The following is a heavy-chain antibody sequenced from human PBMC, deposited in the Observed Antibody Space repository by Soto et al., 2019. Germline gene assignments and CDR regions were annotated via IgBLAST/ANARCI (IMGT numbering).Heavy chain of an antibody. CDR3: AKGAHDRSDYYSWFDP. CDR2: IGGSGSGVST. Sequence: PGGSLRLSCAASGFTFRSYVMSWVRQAPGKGLEWVSAIGGSGSGVSTYYADSVKGRFTISRDNSKNTLYLQMNSLRAEDTAIYYCAKGAHDRSDYYSWFDPWGQGTLVTVSS. CDR1: GFTFRSYV. V-gene: IGHV3-23*01. J-gene: IGHJ5*02. D-gene: IGHD3-22*01.